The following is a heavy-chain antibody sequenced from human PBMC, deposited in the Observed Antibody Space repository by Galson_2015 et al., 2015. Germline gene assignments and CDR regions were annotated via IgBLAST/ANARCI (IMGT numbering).Heavy chain of an antibody. J-gene: IGHJ4*02. V-gene: IGHV3-53*01. CDR3: ARGRGGALFDY. D-gene: IGHD2-21*01. CDR2: IYSGGST. CDR1: GFTVSSNY. Sequence: SLRLSCAASGFTVSSNYMSWVRQAPGKGLEWVSVIYSGGSTYYADSVKGRSTISRDNSKNTLYLQMNSLRAEDTAVYYCARGRGGALFDYWGQGTLVTVSS.